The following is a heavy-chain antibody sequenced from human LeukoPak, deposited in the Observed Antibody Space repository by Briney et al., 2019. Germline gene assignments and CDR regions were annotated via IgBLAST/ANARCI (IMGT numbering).Heavy chain of an antibody. CDR3: ARVWDVLLWFGETTNPGAFDI. CDR1: GGSISSYY. Sequence: SETLSLTCTVSGGSISSYYWSWIRQPAGKGLEWIGRIYTSGSTNYNPSLKSRVTLSVDTSKNQFSLKLSSVTAADTAVYYCARVWDVLLWFGETTNPGAFDIWGQGTMVTVSS. V-gene: IGHV4-4*07. CDR2: IYTSGST. J-gene: IGHJ3*02. D-gene: IGHD3-10*01.